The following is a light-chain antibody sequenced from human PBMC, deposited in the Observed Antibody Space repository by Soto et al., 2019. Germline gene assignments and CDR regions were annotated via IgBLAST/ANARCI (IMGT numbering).Light chain of an antibody. CDR3: QQYNNWPPWT. J-gene: IGKJ1*01. V-gene: IGKV3-15*01. CDR2: GAS. CDR1: QSVSSN. Sequence: ELVMTLSPATLSVSPGERATLSCRASQSVSSNLAWYQQKPGQAPRLLIYGASTRATGIPARFSGSGSGTEFTLTISSLQSEDFAVYYCQQYNNWPPWTFGQGTKVYIK.